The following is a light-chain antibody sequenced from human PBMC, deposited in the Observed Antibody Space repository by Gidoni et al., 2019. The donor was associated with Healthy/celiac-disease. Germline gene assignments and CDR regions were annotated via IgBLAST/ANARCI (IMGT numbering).Light chain of an antibody. CDR3: QSYDSSLSGSV. CDR1: SSNIGAGYD. CDR2: GNS. J-gene: IGLJ3*02. Sequence: QSVLTQPPSVSGAPGQRVTIYCPGSSSNIGAGYDVHWYQQLPGTAPKLLIYGNSNRPSGVPDRFSGSKSGTSASLAITGLQAEDEADYYCQSYDSSLSGSVFGGGTKLTVL. V-gene: IGLV1-40*01.